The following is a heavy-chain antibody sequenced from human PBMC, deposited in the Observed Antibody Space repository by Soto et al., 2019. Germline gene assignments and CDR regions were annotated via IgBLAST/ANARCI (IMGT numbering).Heavy chain of an antibody. CDR1: GYTFTSYD. J-gene: IGHJ4*02. V-gene: IGHV1-8*01. Sequence: ASVKVSCKASGYTFTSYDINWVRQATGQGLKWMGWMNPNSGNTGYAQKFQGRVTMTRNTSISTAYMELSSLRSEDTAVYYCARDDDNGSDCDLAYWGQGALVTVSS. CDR2: MNPNSGNT. D-gene: IGHD1-26*01. CDR3: ARDDDNGSDCDLAY.